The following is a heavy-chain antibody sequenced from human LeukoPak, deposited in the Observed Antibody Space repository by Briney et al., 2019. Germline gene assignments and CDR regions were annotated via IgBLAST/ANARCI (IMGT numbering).Heavy chain of an antibody. CDR1: GFTFSSYG. V-gene: IGHV3-30*03. CDR2: ISYDGSNK. J-gene: IGHJ4*02. CDR3: ARDSGPYYYGRYFDY. Sequence: GGSLRLSCAASGFTFSSYGMSWVRQAPGKGLEWVAVISYDGSNKYYADSVKGRFTISRDNSKNTLYLQMNSLRAEDTAVYYCARDSGPYYYGRYFDYWGQGTLVTVSS. D-gene: IGHD3-10*01.